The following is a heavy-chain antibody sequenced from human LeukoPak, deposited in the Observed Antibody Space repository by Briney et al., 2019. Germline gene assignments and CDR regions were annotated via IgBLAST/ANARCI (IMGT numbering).Heavy chain of an antibody. V-gene: IGHV1-2*02. Sequence: ASVKVSCKASGYTFTSYGISWVRQAPGQGLEWMGWINPNSGGTNYAQKFQGRVTMTRDTSISTAYMELSRLRSDDTAVYYCARSVWFGELLFDYWGQGTLVTVSS. CDR2: INPNSGGT. CDR1: GYTFTSYG. D-gene: IGHD3-10*01. CDR3: ARSVWFGELLFDY. J-gene: IGHJ4*02.